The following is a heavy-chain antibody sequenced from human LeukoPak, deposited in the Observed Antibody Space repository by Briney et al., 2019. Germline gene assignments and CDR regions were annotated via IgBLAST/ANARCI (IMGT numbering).Heavy chain of an antibody. CDR3: ARDISTSSMDV. J-gene: IGHJ6*04. Sequence: PGGSLRLSCAVSGFTFSSYGMSWVRQAPGKGLEWVSSISSSSSYIYYADLVKGRFTISRDNAKNSLYLQMHSLRAEDTAVYYCARDISTSSMDVWGKGTTVTISS. V-gene: IGHV3-21*01. CDR1: GFTFSSYG. CDR2: ISSSSSYI.